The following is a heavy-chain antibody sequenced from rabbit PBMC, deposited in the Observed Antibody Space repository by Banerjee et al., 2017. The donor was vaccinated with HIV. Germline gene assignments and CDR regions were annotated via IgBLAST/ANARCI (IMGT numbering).Heavy chain of an antibody. D-gene: IGHD4-1*01. J-gene: IGHJ4*01. CDR1: GFDFSSYG. CDR2: ITYGGST. Sequence: ESGGGLVQPEGSLTLTCTVSGFDFSSYGVSWVRQAPGKGLEWIGYITYGGSTFYASWAKGRFTISRTSTTVDLKMTSLTAADTATYFCVRHNSGLRLWGPGTLVTVS. CDR3: VRHNSGLRL. V-gene: IGHV1S21*01.